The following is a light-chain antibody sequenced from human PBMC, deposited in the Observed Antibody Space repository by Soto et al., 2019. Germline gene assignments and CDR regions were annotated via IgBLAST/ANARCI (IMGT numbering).Light chain of an antibody. CDR2: EVN. J-gene: IGLJ3*02. CDR1: GSDVGGYNY. CDR3: SSYAGSSNWV. V-gene: IGLV2-8*01. Sequence: QSALTQPPSASGSPGQSVTISCTGTGSDVGGYNYVSWYQQHPGKAPRLIIYEVNERPSGVPDRFSGSKSGNTASLTVSGLQVEDEADYYCSSYAGSSNWVFGGGTKLTVL.